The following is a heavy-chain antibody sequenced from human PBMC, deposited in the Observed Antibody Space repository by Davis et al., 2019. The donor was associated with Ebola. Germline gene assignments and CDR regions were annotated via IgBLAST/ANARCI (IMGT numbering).Heavy chain of an antibody. CDR3: ARGPNYDFLYGGFDY. CDR2: IYYSGST. Sequence: PSETLSLTCTVSGGSISSYYWSWIRQPPGKGLEWIGYIYYSGSTNYNPSLKSRVTISVDTSKNQFSLKLSSVTAADTAVYYCARGPNYDFLYGGFDYWGQGTLVTVSS. V-gene: IGHV4-59*01. D-gene: IGHD3-3*01. CDR1: GGSISSYY. J-gene: IGHJ4*02.